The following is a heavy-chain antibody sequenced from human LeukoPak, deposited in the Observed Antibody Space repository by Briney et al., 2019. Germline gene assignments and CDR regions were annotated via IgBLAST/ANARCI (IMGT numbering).Heavy chain of an antibody. D-gene: IGHD5-18*01. CDR2: IWYDGSNK. V-gene: IGHV3-33*01. CDR1: GFTFSSYG. J-gene: IGHJ4*02. CDR3: ARDGGYSYGPLEYYFDY. Sequence: PGRSLRLSCAASGFTFSSYGMHWVRQAPGKGLEWVAVIWYDGSNKYYADSVKGRFTISRDNSKNTLYLQMSSLRAEDTAVYSCARDGGYSYGPLEYYFDYRGQGTLVTVSS.